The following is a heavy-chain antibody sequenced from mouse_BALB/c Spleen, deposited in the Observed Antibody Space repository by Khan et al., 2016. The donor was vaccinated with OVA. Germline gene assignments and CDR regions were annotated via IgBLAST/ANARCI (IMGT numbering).Heavy chain of an antibody. D-gene: IGHD2-1*01. CDR1: GYTFTNYG. Sequence: QIQLVQSGPELKNPGETVKISCKASGYTFTNYGLNWMNQAPGKGLKWMGWKNTYTGEPMYADDFKGRFVFSLETSASTAYLQINNLKNEDMATYFCARSRGNYLLDYWGQGTTLTVSS. V-gene: IGHV9-1*02. CDR3: ARSRGNYLLDY. CDR2: KNTYTGEP. J-gene: IGHJ2*01.